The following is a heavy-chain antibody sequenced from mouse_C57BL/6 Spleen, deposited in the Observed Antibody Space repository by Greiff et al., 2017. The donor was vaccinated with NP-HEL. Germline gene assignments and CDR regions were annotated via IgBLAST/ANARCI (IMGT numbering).Heavy chain of an antibody. J-gene: IGHJ4*01. V-gene: IGHV14-2*01. CDR1: GFNIKDYY. Sequence: EVQGVESGAELVKPGASVKLSCTASGFNIKDYYMHWVKQRTEQGLEWIGRIDPEDGETKYAPKFQGKATITADTSSNTAYLQRSSLTSEDAAVYYCARIYYYGSSYGDAMDYWGQGTSVTVSS. CDR2: IDPEDGET. CDR3: ARIYYYGSSYGDAMDY. D-gene: IGHD1-1*01.